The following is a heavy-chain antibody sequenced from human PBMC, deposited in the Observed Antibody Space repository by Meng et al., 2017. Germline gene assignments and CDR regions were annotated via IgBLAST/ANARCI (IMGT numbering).Heavy chain of an antibody. D-gene: IGHD3-10*01. CDR1: GFTFSSYE. V-gene: IGHV3-48*03. Sequence: GGSLRLSCAASGFTFSSYEMNWVRQAPGKGLEWVSYISSSGSTIYYADSVKGRFTISRDNAKNSLYLQMNSLRAEDTALYYCARDMGFRRYYGSGSYYTAYNWFDPWGQGTLVTVSS. J-gene: IGHJ5*02. CDR2: ISSSGSTI. CDR3: ARDMGFRRYYGSGSYYTAYNWFDP.